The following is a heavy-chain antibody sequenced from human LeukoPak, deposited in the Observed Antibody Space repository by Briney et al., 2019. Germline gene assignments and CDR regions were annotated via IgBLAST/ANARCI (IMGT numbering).Heavy chain of an antibody. Sequence: SVKVSCKASGGTFSSYAISWVRQAPGQGLEWMGGIIPIFGTANYAQKFQGRVTITADESTSTAYMALSSLRSEDTAVYYCARSRGDLSTWVDYWGQGTLVTVSS. V-gene: IGHV1-69*13. CDR1: GGTFSSYA. D-gene: IGHD3-10*01. CDR3: ARSRGDLSTWVDY. J-gene: IGHJ4*02. CDR2: IIPIFGTA.